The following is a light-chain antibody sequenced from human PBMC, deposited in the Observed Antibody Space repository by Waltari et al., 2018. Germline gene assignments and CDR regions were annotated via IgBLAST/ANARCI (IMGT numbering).Light chain of an antibody. CDR2: DVF. CDR3: CSYAGSYTFV. V-gene: IGLV2-11*01. Sequence: QSALTQPRSVSGSPGQSVTIYCTGTSSDVGGYHYVPWYQQHPGKAPNLIIYDVFERPPGVPDRFSGSKSGNTASLTVSGLQAEDEAEYYCCSYAGSYTFVFGTGTKFTVL. CDR1: SSDVGGYHY. J-gene: IGLJ1*01.